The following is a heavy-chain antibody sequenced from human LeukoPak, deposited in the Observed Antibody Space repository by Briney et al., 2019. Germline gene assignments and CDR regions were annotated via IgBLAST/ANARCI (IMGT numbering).Heavy chain of an antibody. CDR2: INHSGST. CDR1: GGSFSGYY. Sequence: PSETLSLTCAVYGGSFSGYYWSWIRQPPGKGLEWIGEINHSGSTNHNPSLKSRVTISVDTSKNQFSLKLSSVTAADTAVYYCASGYSYGYTLRLFDYWGQGTLVTVSS. J-gene: IGHJ4*02. D-gene: IGHD5-18*01. CDR3: ASGYSYGYTLRLFDY. V-gene: IGHV4-34*01.